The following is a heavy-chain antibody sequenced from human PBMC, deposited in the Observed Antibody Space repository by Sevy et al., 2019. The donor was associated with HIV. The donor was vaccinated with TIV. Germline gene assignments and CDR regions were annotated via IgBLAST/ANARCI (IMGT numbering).Heavy chain of an antibody. CDR2: IFSGGNT. CDR1: GFTVSGNY. V-gene: IGHV3-66*01. D-gene: IGHD3-22*01. J-gene: IGHJ2*01. CDR3: ARAVEDYSDSSAWDWYFDL. Sequence: GGSLRLSCAASGFTVSGNYMSWVRQAPGKGLEWVSGIFSGGNTHFADSVKGSFPISRNNSKNTLPPQMNSLSAEDTAVYYCARAVEDYSDSSAWDWYFDLWGRGTLVTVSS.